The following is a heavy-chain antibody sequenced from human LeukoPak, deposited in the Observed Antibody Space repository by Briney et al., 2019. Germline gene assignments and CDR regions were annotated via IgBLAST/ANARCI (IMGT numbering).Heavy chain of an antibody. V-gene: IGHV3-30-3*01. CDR1: GFTFSSYA. Sequence: GRSLRLSCAASGFTFSSYAMHWGRPAPGKGLGCVSVISYDGSNKYYADSVKGRFTISRDNSKNTLYLQMNSLRAEDTAVYYCAREVITTAAFDIWGQGTMVTVSS. J-gene: IGHJ3*02. CDR2: ISYDGSNK. D-gene: IGHD3-22*01. CDR3: AREVITTAAFDI.